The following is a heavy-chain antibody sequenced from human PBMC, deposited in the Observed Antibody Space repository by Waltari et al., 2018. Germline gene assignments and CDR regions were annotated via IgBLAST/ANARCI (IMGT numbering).Heavy chain of an antibody. CDR1: GFTFSGFS. J-gene: IGHJ4*02. D-gene: IGHD3-9*01. CDR3: VKDRPDWPIDY. CDR2: IGSSGANT. Sequence: EVQLLESGGGLVQPGGSLRLSCTDSGFTFSGFSMSLVRQAPGKGLEVVSSIGSSGANTYYANSVEGRFTGSRDNSKNTGYLQINSLRAEDTATYYCVKDRPDWPIDYWGQGTLVTVSS. V-gene: IGHV3-23*01.